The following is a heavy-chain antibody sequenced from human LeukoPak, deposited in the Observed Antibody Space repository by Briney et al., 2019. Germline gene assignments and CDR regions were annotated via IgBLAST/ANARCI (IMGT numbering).Heavy chain of an antibody. Sequence: SETLSLACTVSGGSISSYYWSWIRHPAGKGLEWIGRIYTSGSTNYNPSLKSRVTMSVDTSKNQFSLKLSSVTAADTAVYYCARDVKYDSSGYYYFDYWGQGTLVTVSS. CDR2: IYTSGST. V-gene: IGHV4-4*07. CDR1: GGSISSYY. J-gene: IGHJ4*02. D-gene: IGHD3-22*01. CDR3: ARDVKYDSSGYYYFDY.